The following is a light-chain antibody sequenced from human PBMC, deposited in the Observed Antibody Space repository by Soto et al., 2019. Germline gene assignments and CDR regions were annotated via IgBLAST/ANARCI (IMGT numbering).Light chain of an antibody. Sequence: DIQMTQSPSSLSASVGDRGTITCRAGQSISSNLNWYQQRPGKAPKLLIYGASSLQSGVPSRFSGSGSGTEFTLTISSLQPEDFATYYCKQNDTTPRTFCGGTKVEIK. J-gene: IGKJ4*01. CDR3: KQNDTTPRT. CDR1: QSISSN. V-gene: IGKV1-39*01. CDR2: GAS.